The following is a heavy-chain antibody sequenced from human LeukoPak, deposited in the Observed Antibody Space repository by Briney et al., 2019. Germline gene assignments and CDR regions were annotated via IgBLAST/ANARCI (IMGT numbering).Heavy chain of an antibody. CDR1: GFTFSDYY. Sequence: GGSLRLSCAASGFTFSDYYMSWIRQAPGKGLEWVSYISDSSSYTNYADSVKGRFTISRDNAKNSLYLQMNSLRAEDTAVYYCARELSSYYDMDVWGQGTTVTVSS. D-gene: IGHD6-6*01. CDR3: ARELSSYYDMDV. CDR2: ISDSSSYT. J-gene: IGHJ6*02. V-gene: IGHV3-11*05.